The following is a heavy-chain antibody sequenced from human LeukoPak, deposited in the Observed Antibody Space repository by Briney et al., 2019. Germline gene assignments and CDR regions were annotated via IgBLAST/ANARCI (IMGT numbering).Heavy chain of an antibody. Sequence: PGGSLRLSCAASGFTFSSYDMHWVRQATGKGLEWVSAIGTAGDTYYPGSVKGRFTISRENAKNSLYLQMNSLRAGDTAVHYCARGVPAARRRVPMIDYWGQGTLVTVSS. J-gene: IGHJ4*02. CDR3: ARGVPAARRRVPMIDY. CDR2: IGTAGDT. CDR1: GFTFSSYD. V-gene: IGHV3-13*01. D-gene: IGHD2-2*01.